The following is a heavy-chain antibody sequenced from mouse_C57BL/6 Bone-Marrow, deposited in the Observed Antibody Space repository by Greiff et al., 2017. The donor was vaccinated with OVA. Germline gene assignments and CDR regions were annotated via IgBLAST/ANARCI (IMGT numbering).Heavy chain of an antibody. CDR2: INPYNGGT. J-gene: IGHJ2*01. Sequence: EVQLQQSGPVLVKPGASVKMSCKASGYTFTDYYMNWVKQSHGKSLEWIGVINPYNGGTSYNQKFKGKATLTVDKSSSTAYMELNSLTSEDSAVYYGARPNYYGSRYFDYWGQGTTLTVSS. D-gene: IGHD1-1*01. CDR3: ARPNYYGSRYFDY. V-gene: IGHV1-19*01. CDR1: GYTFTDYY.